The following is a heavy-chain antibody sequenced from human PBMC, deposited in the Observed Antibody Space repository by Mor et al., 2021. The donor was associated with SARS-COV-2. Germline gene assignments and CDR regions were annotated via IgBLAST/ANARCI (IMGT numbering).Heavy chain of an antibody. D-gene: IGHD6-6*01. V-gene: IGHV1-46*03. Sequence: QKFQGRVTMTRDTSTSTVYMELSSLRSEDTAVYYCANEYSSSSGYFDYWGQGTLVTVSS. J-gene: IGHJ4*02. CDR3: ANEYSSSSGYFDY.